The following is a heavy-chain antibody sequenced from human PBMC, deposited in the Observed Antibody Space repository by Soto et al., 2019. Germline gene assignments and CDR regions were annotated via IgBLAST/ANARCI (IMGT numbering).Heavy chain of an antibody. V-gene: IGHV1-18*01. D-gene: IGHD2-15*01. CDR1: GYTFTSYC. CDR3: ARVVVAATWFDP. CDR2: ISAYNGNT. Sequence: ASVKVSCKASGYTFTSYCISWVRQAPGQGLEWMGWISAYNGNTNYAQKLQGRVTMTTDTSTSTAYMELRSLRSDDTAVYYCARVVVAATWFDPWGQGTLVTVSS. J-gene: IGHJ5*02.